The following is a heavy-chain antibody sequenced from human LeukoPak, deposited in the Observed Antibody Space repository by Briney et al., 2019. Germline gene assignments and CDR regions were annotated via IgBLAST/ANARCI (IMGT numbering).Heavy chain of an antibody. CDR2: IWYDGSNK. Sequence: GGSLRLSCAASGFTLSSYGMHWVRQAPGKGLEWVAVIWYDGSNKYYADSVKGRFTISRDNSKNTLYLQMNSLRAEDTAVYYCATGDYDYDRGYWGQGTLVTVSS. CDR1: GFTLSSYG. CDR3: ATGDYDYDRGY. D-gene: IGHD4-17*01. J-gene: IGHJ4*02. V-gene: IGHV3-33*01.